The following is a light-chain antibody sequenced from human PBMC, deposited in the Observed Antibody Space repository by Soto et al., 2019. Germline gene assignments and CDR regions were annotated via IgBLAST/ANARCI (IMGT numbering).Light chain of an antibody. CDR2: EVS. CDR1: SSDVGAYNY. CDR3: TSYTSSNTLV. J-gene: IGLJ2*01. V-gene: IGLV2-14*01. Sequence: QSALTQPASVSGSPGQSITISCTGTSSDVGAYNYVSWYQQHPGKAPKLMIFEVSDRPSGVSNRFSGSKSGNTASLTISGHQAEDEDDYYCTSYTSSNTLVFGGGTKLTVL.